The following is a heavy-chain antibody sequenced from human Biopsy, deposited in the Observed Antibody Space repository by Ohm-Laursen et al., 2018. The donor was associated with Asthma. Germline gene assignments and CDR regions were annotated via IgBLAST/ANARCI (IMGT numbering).Heavy chain of an antibody. V-gene: IGHV1-69*15. Sequence: SSVKVSCKASGGTFSTYGINWVRQAPGQGLEWMGTIIPIFDSTKYAQKFQDRVTIIADESTGTASLELRSLRSEDTAVYYCARDRGQSSSGEDWFDPWGQGTLVTVSS. CDR2: IIPIFDST. CDR1: GGTFSTYG. CDR3: ARDRGQSSSGEDWFDP. D-gene: IGHD3-10*01. J-gene: IGHJ5*02.